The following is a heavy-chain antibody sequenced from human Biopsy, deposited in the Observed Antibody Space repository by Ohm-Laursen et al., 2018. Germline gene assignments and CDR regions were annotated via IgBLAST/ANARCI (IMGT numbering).Heavy chain of an antibody. V-gene: IGHV1-2*02. CDR2: INPDSGVT. Sequence: ASVRVSCKASGYTFSGYYMHWVRQAPGQGLEWMGWINPDSGVTNYAQKFQGRVTMTRDTSISTAYMELSRLGSDDTAVYYCARDKYRSWNYFDNWGQGSLVTVSS. CDR3: ARDKYRSWNYFDN. CDR1: GYTFSGYY. J-gene: IGHJ4*02. D-gene: IGHD6-19*01.